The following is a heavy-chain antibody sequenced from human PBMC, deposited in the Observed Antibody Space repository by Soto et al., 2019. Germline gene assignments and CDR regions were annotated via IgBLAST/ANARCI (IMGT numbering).Heavy chain of an antibody. J-gene: IGHJ4*02. CDR3: ARDSGYGDPFDY. D-gene: IGHD4-17*01. V-gene: IGHV4-59*01. CDR1: GGSISGFY. CDR2: IFYSGNT. Sequence: SETLSLTCTVSGGSISGFYWSWIRQPPGKGLEWIGYIFYSGNTNYNPSLKSRVTISVDTSKNQFSLKLRSVTAADTAVYYCARDSGYGDPFDYWGQGTLVTVSS.